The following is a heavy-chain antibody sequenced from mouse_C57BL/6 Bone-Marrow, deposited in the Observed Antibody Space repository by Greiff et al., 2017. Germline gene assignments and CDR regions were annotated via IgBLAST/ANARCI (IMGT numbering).Heavy chain of an antibody. V-gene: IGHV14-4*01. CDR3: SSFDGNYFDF. D-gene: IGHD2-3*01. CDR2: IDPEIGDT. J-gene: IGHJ2*01. Sequence: VHVKQSGAELVRPGASVKLSCTASGFNIKDDYIHWVKQRPEQGLEWIGWIDPEIGDTEYASKFQGKATITLDTSYNTAYLQLSSLTSEDTAVYYCSSFDGNYFDFWDQGTPLAVAS. CDR1: GFNIKDDY.